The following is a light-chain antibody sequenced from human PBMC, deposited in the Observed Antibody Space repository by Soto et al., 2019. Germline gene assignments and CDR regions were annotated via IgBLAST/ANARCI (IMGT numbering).Light chain of an antibody. V-gene: IGLV1-36*01. CDR1: ISNIVNNA. CDR2: FDY. CDR3: AEWDGSLNAYV. J-gene: IGLJ1*01. Sequence: QSVLTQPPSVSAAPRQRFTISFSVIISNIVNNAVNCYHQLPGNAPKLLIYFDYVLPSGFSNLFSFSKSFTSSSLAISWLXSEAEADYYCAEWDGSLNAYVFGTGTKVAVL.